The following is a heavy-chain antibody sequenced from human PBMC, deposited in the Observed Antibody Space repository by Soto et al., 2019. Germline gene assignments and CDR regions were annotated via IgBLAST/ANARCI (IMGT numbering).Heavy chain of an antibody. V-gene: IGHV3-30-3*01. CDR2: ISYDGSNK. J-gene: IGHJ4*01. Sequence: QVQLVESGGGAVQPGRSLRLSCAASGFTFSSYSMHWVRQAPGKGLEWVAVISYDGSNKYYADSVKGRFTISRDNSKNPLYLQMNSLRAEDTAVYYCARGAGITVAATSFDYWGHGTLVTVSS. CDR3: ARGAGITVAATSFDY. CDR1: GFTFSSYS. D-gene: IGHD6-19*01.